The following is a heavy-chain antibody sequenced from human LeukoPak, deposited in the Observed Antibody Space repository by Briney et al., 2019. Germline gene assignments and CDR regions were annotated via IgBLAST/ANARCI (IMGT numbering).Heavy chain of an antibody. D-gene: IGHD3-22*01. CDR1: GYTFTSYT. CDR3: ARGFSSGSNWFDP. Sequence: ASVKVSCTASGYTFTSYTMSWVRQAPGQGLEWMGWISAYTGNTNYAQNLQGRVSMTTDTSTSTAYMELRSLRFDDTAVYYCARGFSSGSNWFDPWGQGTLVTVSS. CDR2: ISAYTGNT. J-gene: IGHJ5*02. V-gene: IGHV1-18*01.